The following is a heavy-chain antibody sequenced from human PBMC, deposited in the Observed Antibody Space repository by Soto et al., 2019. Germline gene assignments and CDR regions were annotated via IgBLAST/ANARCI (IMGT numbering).Heavy chain of an antibody. Sequence: SETLSLTCTVSGGSISSGGYYWSWIRQHPGKGLEWIGYIYYSGSTYYNPSLKSRVTISVDTSKNQFSLKLSSVTAADTAVYYCASFLNFDWWDTETIGVDYWGQGTLVTVSS. V-gene: IGHV4-31*03. CDR3: ASFLNFDWWDTETIGVDY. J-gene: IGHJ4*02. D-gene: IGHD3-9*01. CDR1: GGSISSGGYY. CDR2: IYYSGST.